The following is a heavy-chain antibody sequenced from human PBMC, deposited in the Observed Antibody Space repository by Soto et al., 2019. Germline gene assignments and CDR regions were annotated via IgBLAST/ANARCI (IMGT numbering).Heavy chain of an antibody. CDR1: GFTFSSYA. Sequence: GGSLRLSCAASGFTFSSYAMSWVRQAPGKGLEWVSAIRGSGGSTCYAKSVKGRFTISRDNSKNTLYLQMNSLRAEDSGVYYCAKPHVATILDYYYYYMDVWGKGTTVTVSS. CDR2: IRGSGGST. V-gene: IGHV3-23*01. D-gene: IGHD5-12*01. CDR3: AKPHVATILDYYYYYMDV. J-gene: IGHJ6*03.